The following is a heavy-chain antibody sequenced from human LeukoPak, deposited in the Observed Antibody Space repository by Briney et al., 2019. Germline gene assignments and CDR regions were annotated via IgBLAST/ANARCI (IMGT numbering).Heavy chain of an antibody. D-gene: IGHD3-3*01. CDR2: ISGTSDTT. CDR3: AKADATIGGAFDI. V-gene: IGHV3-48*01. J-gene: IGHJ3*02. Sequence: GGSLRLSCAASGFTFSYYSMNWVRQAPGKGLEWVSIISGTSDTTRYGDSVRGRFTTSRDNPRNTLYLQMNSLRVDDTAVYYCAKADATIGGAFDIWGQGTMVTVSS. CDR1: GFTFSYYS.